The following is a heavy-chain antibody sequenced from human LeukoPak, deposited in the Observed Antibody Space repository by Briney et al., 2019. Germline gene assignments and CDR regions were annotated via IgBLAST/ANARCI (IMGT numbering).Heavy chain of an antibody. D-gene: IGHD6-13*01. J-gene: IGHJ4*02. CDR2: ISNSGDAT. CDR3: AKEDPGYSSRWYPNY. V-gene: IGHV3-23*01. Sequence: GGSLRLSCAGSGFIFSNYAMSRVRQAPGQGLEWGSTISNSGDATFYADAVKGRFTISRDNSKNTLYLQMYSLRAEDTAVYYCAKEDPGYSSRWYPNYWGQGTLVTVSS. CDR1: GFIFSNYA.